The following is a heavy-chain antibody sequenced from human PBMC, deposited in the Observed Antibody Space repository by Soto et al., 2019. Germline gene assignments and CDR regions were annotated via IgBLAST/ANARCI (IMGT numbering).Heavy chain of an antibody. V-gene: IGHV3-74*01. J-gene: IGHJ4*02. D-gene: IGHD3-10*01. CDR1: GFTFSYYW. CDR3: TRSVHPSDGSGGLFTYCFDF. CDR2: ISPSGSAT. Sequence: EVQVVESGGNLVQPGGSLRLSCAASGFTFSYYWMHWVRQVPGKGLVWVARISPSGSATVYADSVKGRFTISRDNVENMMYLQMNNLRAEDTALYYCTRSVHPSDGSGGLFTYCFDFGGQGTLVTVSS.